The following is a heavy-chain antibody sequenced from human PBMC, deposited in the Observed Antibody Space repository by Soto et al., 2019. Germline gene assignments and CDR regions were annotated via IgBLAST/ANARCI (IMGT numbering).Heavy chain of an antibody. J-gene: IGHJ4*02. Sequence: SSETLSLTCAVSGGSVNTDYWWSWVRQPPGKGLEWIGEVHHSGTTNYIQSLTSRLTMSVDKSGNQVSLELTSGAAADTAVYYCTRGVSYRWVYWGQGTLVTVSS. CDR2: VHHSGTT. V-gene: IGHV4-4*02. CDR3: TRGVSYRWVY. CDR1: GGSVNTDYW. D-gene: IGHD3-16*02.